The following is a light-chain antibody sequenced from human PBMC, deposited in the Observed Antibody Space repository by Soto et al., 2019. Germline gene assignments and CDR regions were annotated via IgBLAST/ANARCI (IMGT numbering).Light chain of an antibody. Sequence: DIQKTQSPSSLSASVGDRVTITCQASQDISNYLKWYQQKPGKAPTTLVYGASNLEKGVPSRFSGSGSGTDFTFTISSLQPEDIATYYCQQYDNIPITFGQGTRLEIK. CDR2: GAS. V-gene: IGKV1-33*01. CDR1: QDISNY. CDR3: QQYDNIPIT. J-gene: IGKJ5*01.